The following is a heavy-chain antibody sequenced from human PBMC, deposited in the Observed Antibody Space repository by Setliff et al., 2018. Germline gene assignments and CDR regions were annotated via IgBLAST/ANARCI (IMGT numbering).Heavy chain of an antibody. Sequence: RASVKVSCKASGYTFTSYGISWVRQAPGQGLEWMGWISAYNGNTNYAQKLQGRVTMTTDTSTSTAYMELNSLTSEDTAVYYCARSPAVLGIVYLDPWGQGTLVTVSS. CDR1: GYTFTSYG. V-gene: IGHV1-18*01. D-gene: IGHD2-15*01. CDR2: ISAYNGNT. CDR3: ARSPAVLGIVYLDP. J-gene: IGHJ5*02.